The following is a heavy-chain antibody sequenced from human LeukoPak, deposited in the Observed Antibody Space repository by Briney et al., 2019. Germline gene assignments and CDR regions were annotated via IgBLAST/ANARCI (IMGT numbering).Heavy chain of an antibody. CDR1: GFTFNLYG. CDR2: IWFDGSNK. Sequence: GGSLRLSCTGSGFTFNLYGLHWVRQAPGKGLEWVAGIWFDGSNKFYADSVKGRFVISRDNSNSTMFLQMNSVRVEDTGIYHCAKDHCSGFPGCFYFGLWGRGALVTASS. V-gene: IGHV3-33*06. CDR3: AKDHCSGFPGCFYFGL. J-gene: IGHJ2*01. D-gene: IGHD2-15*01.